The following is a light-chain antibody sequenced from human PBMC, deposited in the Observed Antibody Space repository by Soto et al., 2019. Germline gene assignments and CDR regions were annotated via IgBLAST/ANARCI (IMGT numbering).Light chain of an antibody. CDR1: SSDVGGYNY. CDR2: GNN. CDR3: AAWDDSLNEYV. V-gene: IGLV1-44*01. Sequence: QSVLTQPRSVSGSPGQSVTISCTGTSSDVGGYNYVSWYQHLPGTAPKLLTHGNNHRPSGVPDRFSGSKSGTSASLAISGLQPEDEADYCCAAWDDSLNEYVFGDGTKV. J-gene: IGLJ1*01.